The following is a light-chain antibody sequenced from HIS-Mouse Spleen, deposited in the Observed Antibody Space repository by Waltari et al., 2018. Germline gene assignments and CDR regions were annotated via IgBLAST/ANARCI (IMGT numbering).Light chain of an antibody. CDR1: SSDVGGYNY. CDR3: CSYAGSYTFEVV. CDR2: DVS. Sequence: QSALTQPRSVSGSPGQSVPISCTGTSSDVGGYNYVSWYQQHPGKAPTLMIYDVSKRPSGVPDRFSGSKSGNTASLTISGLQAEDEADYYCCSYAGSYTFEVVFGGGTKLTVL. J-gene: IGLJ2*01. V-gene: IGLV2-11*01.